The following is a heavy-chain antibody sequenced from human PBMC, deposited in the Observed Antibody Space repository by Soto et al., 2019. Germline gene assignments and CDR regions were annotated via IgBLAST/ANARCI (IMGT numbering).Heavy chain of an antibody. CDR3: ARGDLVRGSRGAKYYYYYMDV. CDR2: ISSSSSTI. Sequence: GGSLRLSCVASGFTFSSYSMNWVRQAPGKGLEWVSYISSSSSTIYYADSVKGRFTISRDNAKNSLYLQMNSLRAEDTAVYYCARGDLVRGSRGAKYYYYYMDVWGKGTTVTVSS. CDR1: GFTFSSYS. D-gene: IGHD3-10*01. J-gene: IGHJ6*03. V-gene: IGHV3-48*01.